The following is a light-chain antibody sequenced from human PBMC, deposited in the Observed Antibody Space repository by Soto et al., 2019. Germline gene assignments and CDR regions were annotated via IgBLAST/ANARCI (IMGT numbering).Light chain of an antibody. J-gene: IGKJ1*01. CDR3: QQSYSTPRT. Sequence: DIQMTQSPSSLSASVGDRVTITCRASQSISSYLNWYQQKPGKAPKLLIYAASSLQSGVPSSFSGSGSGTDFTLTIISLQPEDFATYYCQQSYSTPRTFGQATKVAIK. CDR2: AAS. CDR1: QSISSY. V-gene: IGKV1-39*01.